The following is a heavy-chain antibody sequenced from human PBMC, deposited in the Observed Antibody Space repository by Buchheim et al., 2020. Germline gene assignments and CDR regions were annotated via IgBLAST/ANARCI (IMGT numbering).Heavy chain of an antibody. J-gene: IGHJ4*02. CDR3: ARLNRYCSSSDCRGDDH. V-gene: IGHV3-7*01. CDR2: ISPDGSEE. CDR1: GFTFSSYA. D-gene: IGHD2-2*01. Sequence: EVQLLESGGGLVQPGGSLRLSCAASGFTFSSYAMSWVRQAPGKGLEWVANISPDGSEERYVDSVKGRFTVSRDNSKNSLYLQMNSLRAEDAAVYYCARLNRYCSSSDCRGDDHWGQGTL.